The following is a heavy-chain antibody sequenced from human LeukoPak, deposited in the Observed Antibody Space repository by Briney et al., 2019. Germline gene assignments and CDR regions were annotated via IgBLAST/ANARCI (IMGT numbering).Heavy chain of an antibody. CDR3: SRRVETGGGHYFGMDA. CDR2: AYYRSRWYN. J-gene: IGHJ6*02. CDR1: GDSVSSNSAA. V-gene: IGHV6-1*01. D-gene: IGHD7-27*01. Sequence: SQTLSLTFAISGDSVSSNSAAWNWIRQSPSRGLEWLGRAYYRSRWYNDYAVSVKSRITINPATPKNQSSPQLSSVTPEDTAVYYLSRRVETGGGHYFGMDAWGPGTTVTVSS.